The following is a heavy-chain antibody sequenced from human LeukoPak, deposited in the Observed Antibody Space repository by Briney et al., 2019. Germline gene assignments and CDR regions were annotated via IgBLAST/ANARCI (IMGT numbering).Heavy chain of an antibody. V-gene: IGHV3-23*01. CDR3: AKGIYSSGWSYFDY. Sequence: GGSLRLSCAASGFTFSNSAMSWVRQAPGKGLEWVSTLSGSGITTYYADSVKGRFTISGDNSKNTLYLQMNSLRAEDTAVCYCAKGIYSSGWSYFDYWGHGTLVTVSS. CDR2: LSGSGITT. CDR1: GFTFSNSA. D-gene: IGHD6-19*01. J-gene: IGHJ4*01.